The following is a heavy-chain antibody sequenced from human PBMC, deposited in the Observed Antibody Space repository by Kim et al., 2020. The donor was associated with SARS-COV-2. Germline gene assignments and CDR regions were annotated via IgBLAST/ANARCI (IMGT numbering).Heavy chain of an antibody. Sequence: GGSLRLSCAASGFTFSSYAMHWVRQAPGKGLEWVAVISYDGSNKYYADSVKGRFTISRDNSKNTLYLQMNSLRAEDTAVYYCARDLYSGSYEAYLGEYYFDYWGQGTLVTVSS. V-gene: IGHV3-30*04. CDR3: ARDLYSGSYEAYLGEYYFDY. CDR2: ISYDGSNK. D-gene: IGHD1-26*01. J-gene: IGHJ4*02. CDR1: GFTFSSYA.